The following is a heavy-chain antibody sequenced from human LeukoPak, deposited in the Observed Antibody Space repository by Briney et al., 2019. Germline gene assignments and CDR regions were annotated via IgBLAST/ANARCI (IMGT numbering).Heavy chain of an antibody. J-gene: IGHJ4*02. D-gene: IGHD2-15*01. V-gene: IGHV4-59*01. CDR3: ARVHCSGGSCYRFGFDY. Sequence: PSETLSLTCTVSGGSISSYYWSWIRQPPGKGLEWIGYIYYSGSTNYNPSLKSRVTISVDTSKNQFSLKLSSVTAADTAVYYCARVHCSGGSCYRFGFDYWGQGTLVTVSS. CDR1: GGSISSYY. CDR2: IYYSGST.